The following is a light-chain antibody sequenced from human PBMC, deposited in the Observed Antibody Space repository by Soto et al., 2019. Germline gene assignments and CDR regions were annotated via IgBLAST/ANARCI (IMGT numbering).Light chain of an antibody. CDR2: GIS. J-gene: IGKJ1*01. CDR1: QTVVSPY. Sequence: DIVLTQSPGILSLSPGERATLSCRASQTVVSPYLAWYQQKPGQTPRLLIYGISTRAAGIADRFSGSGSGPDFTLTISRLEPEDFAVYYCARYGSSPRTFGQGTKVDIK. CDR3: ARYGSSPRT. V-gene: IGKV3-20*01.